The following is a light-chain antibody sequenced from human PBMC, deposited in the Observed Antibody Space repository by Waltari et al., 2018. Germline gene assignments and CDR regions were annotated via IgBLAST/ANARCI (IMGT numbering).Light chain of an antibody. V-gene: IGKV2-28*01. CDR1: ESLLHSSGYNY. CDR2: LAS. CDR3: MQSLHLIT. Sequence: DIVMTQSPLSLAVTPGEPASISCRSSESLLHSSGYNYLDWYLQKPGQSPQLLIYLASNRASGVPDRFSGSGSGTDFTLKISRVEAEDVGVYYCMQSLHLITFGQGTRLEIK. J-gene: IGKJ5*01.